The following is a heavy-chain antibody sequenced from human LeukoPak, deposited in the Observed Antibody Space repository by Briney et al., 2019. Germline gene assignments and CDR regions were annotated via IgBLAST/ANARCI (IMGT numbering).Heavy chain of an antibody. Sequence: PGGSLRLSCAASGFTFSDYYMSWIRQAPGKGLEWLSYISRSGSTTYYADSVKGRFTISRDNAKNSLYLQMNSLRAEDTAVYYCARDSRTNSWNVHWGQGTLVTVSS. CDR2: ISRSGSTT. D-gene: IGHD1-1*01. V-gene: IGHV3-11*01. J-gene: IGHJ4*02. CDR3: ARDSRTNSWNVH. CDR1: GFTFSDYY.